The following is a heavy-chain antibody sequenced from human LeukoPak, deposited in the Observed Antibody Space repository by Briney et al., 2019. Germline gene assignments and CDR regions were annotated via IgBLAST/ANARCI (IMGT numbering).Heavy chain of an antibody. CDR2: INPNSGGT. CDR3: ARDSGGLAALDC. V-gene: IGHV1-2*02. J-gene: IGHJ4*02. D-gene: IGHD6-19*01. CDR1: GYTFTGYY. Sequence: GASVKVSCKASGYTFTGYYMHWVRQAPGQGLEWMGWINPNSGGTNYAQKFQGRVTMTRDTSISTAYMELSRLGSDDTAVYYCARDSGGLAALDCWGQGTLVTVSS.